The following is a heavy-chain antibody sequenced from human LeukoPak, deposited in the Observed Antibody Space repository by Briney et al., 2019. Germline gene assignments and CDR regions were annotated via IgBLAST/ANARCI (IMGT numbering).Heavy chain of an antibody. Sequence: GGSLRLSCAASGLTFDDYAMHWVRQAPGKGLGWVSGISWNSGSIGYADSVKCRFTISRDNAKNSLYLQMNSLRAEDTALYYCAKSQGQQLVYHFDYWGQGTLVTVSS. J-gene: IGHJ4*02. CDR3: AKSQGQQLVYHFDY. D-gene: IGHD6-13*01. CDR2: ISWNSGSI. CDR1: GLTFDDYA. V-gene: IGHV3-9*01.